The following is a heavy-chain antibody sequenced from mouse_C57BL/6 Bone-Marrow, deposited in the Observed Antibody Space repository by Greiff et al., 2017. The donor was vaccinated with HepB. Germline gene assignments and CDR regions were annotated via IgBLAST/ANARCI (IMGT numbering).Heavy chain of an antibody. Sequence: QVQLQQPGPELVKPGASVKLSCKASGYTFTSYWMHWVKQRPGQGLEWIGNINPSNGGTNYNEKFKNKAKLTVDKSSSTAYMQLSSLTSEDSAVYYCDSEDSMVTPYYFDYWGQGTTLTVSS. CDR1: GYTFTSYW. CDR2: INPSNGGT. V-gene: IGHV1-53*01. D-gene: IGHD2-2*01. CDR3: DSEDSMVTPYYFDY. J-gene: IGHJ2*01.